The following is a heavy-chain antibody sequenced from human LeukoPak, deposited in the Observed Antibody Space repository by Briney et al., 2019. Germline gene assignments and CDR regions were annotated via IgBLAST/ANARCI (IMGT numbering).Heavy chain of an antibody. J-gene: IGHJ6*02. CDR2: ISSSSSYI. V-gene: IGHV3-21*01. CDR3: ARESDGEGMDV. D-gene: IGHD3-3*01. Sequence: GGTLRLSCAASGFTFTIFGMNWVRQAPGKGPEWVSSISSSSSYIYYADSVKGRFTISRDNSKNTLYLQMNSLRAEDTAVYYCARESDGEGMDVWGQGTTVTVSS. CDR1: GFTFTIFG.